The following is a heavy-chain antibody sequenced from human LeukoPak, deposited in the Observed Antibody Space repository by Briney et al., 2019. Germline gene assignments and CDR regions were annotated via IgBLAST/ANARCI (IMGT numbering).Heavy chain of an antibody. CDR1: GGSFSGYY. Sequence: PSETLSLTCAVYGGSFSGYYWSWIRQPPGKGLEWIGEINHSGSTNYNPSLKSRVTISVDTSKNQFSLKLSSVTAADTAVYYCAGTFGRYYDSSGYYYGYWGQGTLVTVSS. CDR2: INHSGST. CDR3: AGTFGRYYDSSGYYYGY. J-gene: IGHJ4*02. V-gene: IGHV4-34*01. D-gene: IGHD3-22*01.